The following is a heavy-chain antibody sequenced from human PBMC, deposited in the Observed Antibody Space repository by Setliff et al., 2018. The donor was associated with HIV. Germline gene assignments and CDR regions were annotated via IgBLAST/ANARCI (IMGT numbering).Heavy chain of an antibody. D-gene: IGHD6-13*01. Sequence: PSETLSLTCTVSGGSISFGCYCWSWIRQPAGKGLEWIGRMHTSGSTSYSPSLKSRVTISIDTSKNQFSLELTSLIAADTAVYYCAREECTSWPRVHYWGQGALVTVSS. CDR1: GGSISFGCYC. CDR2: MHTSGST. V-gene: IGHV4-61*02. J-gene: IGHJ4*02. CDR3: AREECTSWPRVHY.